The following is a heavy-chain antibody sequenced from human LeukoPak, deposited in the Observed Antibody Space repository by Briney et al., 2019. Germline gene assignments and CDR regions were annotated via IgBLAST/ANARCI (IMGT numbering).Heavy chain of an antibody. J-gene: IGHJ4*02. CDR1: GFTFSSYW. V-gene: IGHV3-74*01. Sequence: PGGSLRLSCAASGFTFSSYWMHWVRQAPGKGLVWVSRINSDGSSTTYADSVKGRFTISRDNSKNTLYLQMNSLRAEDTAVYYCAKDRTKTNPYYFDYWGQGTLVTVSS. D-gene: IGHD1-1*01. CDR2: INSDGSST. CDR3: AKDRTKTNPYYFDY.